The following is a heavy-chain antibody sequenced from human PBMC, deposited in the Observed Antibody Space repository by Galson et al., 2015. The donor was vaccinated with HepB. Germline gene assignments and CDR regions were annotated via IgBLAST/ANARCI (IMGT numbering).Heavy chain of an antibody. CDR1: GGTFSSYA. J-gene: IGHJ4*02. CDR2: IIPIFGTA. D-gene: IGHD6-6*01. V-gene: IGHV1-69*06. Sequence: SVKVSCKASGGTFSSYAISWVRQAPGQGLEWMGGIIPIFGTANYAQKFQGRVTITADKSTSTAYMELSSLRSEDTAVYYCAGARAYSNSSQSDYWGQGTLVTVSS. CDR3: AGARAYSNSSQSDY.